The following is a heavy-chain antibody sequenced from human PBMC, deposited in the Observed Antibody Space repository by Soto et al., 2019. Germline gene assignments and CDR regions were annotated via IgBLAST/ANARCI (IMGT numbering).Heavy chain of an antibody. CDR3: AKETAIFGVAPSYFDY. J-gene: IGHJ4*02. V-gene: IGHV3-30*18. Sequence: PGGSLRLSCAASGFTFSSYGMHWVRQAPGKGLEWVAVISYDGSNKYYVDSVKGRFTISRDNSENTLYLQMNSLRAEDTAVYYCAKETAIFGVAPSYFDYWGQGTLVTVSS. CDR2: ISYDGSNK. CDR1: GFTFSSYG. D-gene: IGHD3-3*01.